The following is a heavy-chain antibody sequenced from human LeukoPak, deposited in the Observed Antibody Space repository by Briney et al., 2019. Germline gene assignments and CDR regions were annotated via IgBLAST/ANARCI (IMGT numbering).Heavy chain of an antibody. D-gene: IGHD4-23*01. CDR3: ARSVNAGCLDY. CDR1: GVSVSSNSAA. CDR2: TYYRSKLYN. J-gene: IGHJ4*02. V-gene: IGHV6-1*01. Sequence: QTPSLTCAISGVSVSSNSAASNWIRQSPSRGLGWLGKTYYRSKLYNDYAVSMKSRITINPDTSKNHLSLQLNSVTPEDTAVYYCARSVNAGCLDYWGQGALVTVSS.